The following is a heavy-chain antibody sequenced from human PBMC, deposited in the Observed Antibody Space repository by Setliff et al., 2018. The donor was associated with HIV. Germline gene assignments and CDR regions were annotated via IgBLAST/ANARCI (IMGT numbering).Heavy chain of an antibody. Sequence: GESLKISCKGSGYSFPTYWIAWVRQMPGKGLEWMGVIYPDESDSRYSPSFRGQVTISADKSINTAHLQWSSLKASDTAMYYCARRRLAYDSWSYRGNWFFDLWGRGTLVTVSS. V-gene: IGHV5-51*01. J-gene: IGHJ2*01. CDR1: GYSFPTYW. D-gene: IGHD3-10*01. CDR3: ARRRLAYDSWSYRGNWFFDL. CDR2: IYPDESDS.